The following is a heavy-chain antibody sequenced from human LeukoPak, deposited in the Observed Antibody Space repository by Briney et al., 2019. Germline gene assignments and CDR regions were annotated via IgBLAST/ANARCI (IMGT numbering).Heavy chain of an antibody. CDR3: ARRGLRFLEWLPLDY. V-gene: IGHV1-2*02. CDR1: GYTLTGYY. D-gene: IGHD3-3*01. Sequence: GASVKVSCKASGYTLTGYYMHWVRQAPGQGLEWMGWINPNSGGTNYAQKFQGSVTMTRDTSISTAYMELSRLRSDDTAVYYCARRGLRFLEWLPLDYWGQGTLVTVSS. CDR2: INPNSGGT. J-gene: IGHJ4*02.